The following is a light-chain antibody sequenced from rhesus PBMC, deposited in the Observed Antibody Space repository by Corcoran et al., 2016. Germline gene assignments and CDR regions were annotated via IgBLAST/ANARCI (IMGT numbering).Light chain of an antibody. CDR3: MQSLEFPLT. Sequence: EIVMTQTPLSLPVTPGEPASVSCRSSQSLLDSEDGNTYLDWYLQKPGQSPELLIYEVSIRASGVPDRFRGSGSDTDFTLKISRVEAEDVGVYYCMQSLEFPLTFGGGTKVEIK. CDR1: QSLLDSEDGNTY. V-gene: IGKV2-104*02. CDR2: EVS. J-gene: IGKJ4*01.